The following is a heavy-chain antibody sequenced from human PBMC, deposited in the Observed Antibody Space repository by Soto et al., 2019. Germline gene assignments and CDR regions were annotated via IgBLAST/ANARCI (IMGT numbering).Heavy chain of an antibody. CDR1: GYTFSDYG. CDR3: ARSYNYGSYWYFDL. D-gene: IGHD3-10*01. CDR2: ISISSGNT. J-gene: IGHJ2*01. V-gene: IGHV1-18*04. Sequence: ASVKVSCKASGYTFSDYGITWVRQAPGQGLEWMGWISISSGNTHFEESLQGRVTMTSDKTSTAYMELWRLRSDDSAMYCCARSYNYGSYWYFDLWGRGTLVTVSS.